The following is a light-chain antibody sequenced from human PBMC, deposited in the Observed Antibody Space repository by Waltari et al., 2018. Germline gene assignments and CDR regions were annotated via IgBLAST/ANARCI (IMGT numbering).Light chain of an antibody. CDR3: TTWDDSLNGRV. CDR2: SIN. V-gene: IGLV1-44*01. J-gene: IGLJ3*02. CDR1: SSNIGSNT. Sequence: QSVLTQPPSASGTPGQRVTISCSGSSSNIGSNTVTWYQQLPGTAPKLLIYSINQRPSGVPDRFSGSKSDTSASLAISGIQSEDEADYYCTTWDDSLNGRVFGGGTKLTVL.